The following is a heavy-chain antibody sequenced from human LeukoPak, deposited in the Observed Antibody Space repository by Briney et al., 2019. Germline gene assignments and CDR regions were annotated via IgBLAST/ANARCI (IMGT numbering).Heavy chain of an antibody. D-gene: IGHD2-2*01. CDR1: GFTFSSYS. Sequence: GGSLRLSCAASGFTFSSYSMNWVRQAPGKGLEWVSSISSSSSYIYYADSVKGRFTISRDNAKNSLYLQMNSLRAEDTAVYYCARDPPDIVVVPAAINDILSDDAFDIWGQGTMVTVSS. CDR2: ISSSSSYI. V-gene: IGHV3-21*01. J-gene: IGHJ3*02. CDR3: ARDPPDIVVVPAAINDILSDDAFDI.